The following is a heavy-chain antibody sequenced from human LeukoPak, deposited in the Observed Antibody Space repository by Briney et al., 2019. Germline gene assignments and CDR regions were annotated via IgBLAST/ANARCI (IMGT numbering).Heavy chain of an antibody. V-gene: IGHV3-23*01. D-gene: IGHD3-22*01. CDR3: ARTYYYDSSGYPPGIY. CDR1: GSTFSSYA. CDR2: ISGSGGST. J-gene: IGHJ4*02. Sequence: GGSLRLSCAVSGSTFSSYAMSWVRQAPGKGLEWVSAISGSGGSTYYADSVKGRFTISRDNSKNTLYLQMNSLRAEDTAVYYCARTYYYDSSGYPPGIYWGQGTLVTVSS.